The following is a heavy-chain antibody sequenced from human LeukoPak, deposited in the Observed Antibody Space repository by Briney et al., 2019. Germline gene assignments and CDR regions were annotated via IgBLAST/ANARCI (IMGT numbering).Heavy chain of an antibody. Sequence: GGSLRLSCAASGFTFSSYAMSWVRQAPGKGLEWVGFIRSQIYGGTPEYAASVKGRFTISRDDSKGVAYLQMNSLKTEDTAVYYCTRDQTPYYWGQGTLVTVSS. CDR2: IRSQIYGGTP. CDR1: GFTFSSYA. CDR3: TRDQTPYY. V-gene: IGHV3-49*04. J-gene: IGHJ4*02.